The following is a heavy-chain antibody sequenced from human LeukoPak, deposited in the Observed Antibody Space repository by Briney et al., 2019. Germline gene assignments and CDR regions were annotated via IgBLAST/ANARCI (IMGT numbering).Heavy chain of an antibody. CDR1: GGSISSSPYY. D-gene: IGHD3-10*01. J-gene: IGHJ6*03. CDR3: ARVEEGYGSGRRENYFYYYMDV. V-gene: IGHV4-39*07. CDR2: IYYSGTT. Sequence: SETLSLTCTVSGGSISSSPYYWGWIRQPPGKGLEWIGSIYYSGTTHYSPSLESRVTISVDTSKNQFSLKLSSVTAADTAVYYCARVEEGYGSGRRENYFYYYMDVWGKGTTVTISS.